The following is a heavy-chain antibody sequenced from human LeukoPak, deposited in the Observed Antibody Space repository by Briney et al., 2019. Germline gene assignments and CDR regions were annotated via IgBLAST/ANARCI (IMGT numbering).Heavy chain of an antibody. CDR2: ISGSGGST. Sequence: PGGSLRLSCAASGFTFSSYAMSWVRQAPGKGLEWVSAISGSGGSTYYADSVKGRFTISRDNSKNTLYLQMNSLRAEDTAVYYCARDPLGYCSSISCYDHFDYWGQGTLVTVSS. CDR1: GFTFSSYA. D-gene: IGHD2-2*01. CDR3: ARDPLGYCSSISCYDHFDY. J-gene: IGHJ4*02. V-gene: IGHV3-23*01.